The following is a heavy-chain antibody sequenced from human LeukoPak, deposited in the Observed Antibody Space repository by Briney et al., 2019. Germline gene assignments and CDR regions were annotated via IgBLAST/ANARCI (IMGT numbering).Heavy chain of an antibody. CDR3: ARVTTEQYFALDFDY. Sequence: GGSLRLSCAASGFTFGSSVMSWVRQAPGKGLEWVSSIGSTGNYIYYADSVKGRFTISRDNAKNSLYLQMNSLRAEDTAVYYCARVTTEQYFALDFDYWGQGTLVTVSS. CDR1: GFTFGSSV. J-gene: IGHJ4*02. CDR2: IGSTGNYI. D-gene: IGHD3-9*01. V-gene: IGHV3-21*01.